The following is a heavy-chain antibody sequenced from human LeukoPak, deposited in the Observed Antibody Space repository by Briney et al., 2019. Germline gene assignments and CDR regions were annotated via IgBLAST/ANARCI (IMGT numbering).Heavy chain of an antibody. CDR2: XXYSXXX. Sequence: SETLSLTCTVSGGSISSGDYYWSWIRQPPGXXXXWXGYXXYSXXXXXXXXXXXRVTISVDTSKNQFSLKLSSVTAADTAVYYCASSYYYYYGMDVWGQGTTVTVSS. J-gene: IGHJ6*02. V-gene: IGHV4-30-4*01. CDR1: GGSISSGDYY. CDR3: ASSYYYYYGMDV.